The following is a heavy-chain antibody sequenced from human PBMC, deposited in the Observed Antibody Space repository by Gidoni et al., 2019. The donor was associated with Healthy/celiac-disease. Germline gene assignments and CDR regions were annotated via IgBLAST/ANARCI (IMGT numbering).Heavy chain of an antibody. Sequence: QVQLVESGGGVVQPGRSLRLSCAASGFTFSSYGMHWVRQAPGKGLEWVAVISYEGSNKYYADSVKGRFTISRDNSKNTLYLQMNSLRAEDTAVYYCAKGFVYSSGWYSPFDYWGQGTLVTVSS. J-gene: IGHJ4*02. CDR2: ISYEGSNK. V-gene: IGHV3-30*18. D-gene: IGHD6-19*01. CDR3: AKGFVYSSGWYSPFDY. CDR1: GFTFSSYG.